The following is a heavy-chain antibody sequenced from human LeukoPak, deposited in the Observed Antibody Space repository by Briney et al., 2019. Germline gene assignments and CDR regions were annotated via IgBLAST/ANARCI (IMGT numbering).Heavy chain of an antibody. CDR1: GGTFSSYA. Sequence: SVKVSCKASGGTFSSYAISWVRQAPGQGLEWMGGIIPIFGTANYAQKFQGRVTITADESTSTAYMELSSLRSEDMAVYYCARNHPVEMATITPAYYFDYWGQGTLVTVSS. CDR2: IIPIFGTA. D-gene: IGHD5-24*01. V-gene: IGHV1-69*01. CDR3: ARNHPVEMATITPAYYFDY. J-gene: IGHJ4*02.